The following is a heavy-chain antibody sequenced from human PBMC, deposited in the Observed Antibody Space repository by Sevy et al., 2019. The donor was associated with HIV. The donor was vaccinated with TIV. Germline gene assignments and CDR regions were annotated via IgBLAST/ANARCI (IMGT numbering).Heavy chain of an antibody. CDR3: ARGKREEWLLYLDN. Sequence: ASVKVSCKTSGYTFAAYYIHWVRQALGQGPEWLGWIYPNGGDTTFAQKFQGRVTVTMSTSINTVYMELNRLRSDDTAVYYCARGKREEWLLYLDNWGQGTLVTVSS. J-gene: IGHJ4*02. V-gene: IGHV1-2*02. CDR2: IYPNGGDT. CDR1: GYTFAAYY. D-gene: IGHD3-3*01.